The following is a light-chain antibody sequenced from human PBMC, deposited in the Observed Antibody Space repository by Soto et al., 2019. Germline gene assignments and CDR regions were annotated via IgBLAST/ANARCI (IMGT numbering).Light chain of an antibody. J-gene: IGKJ1*01. V-gene: IGKV3-15*01. CDR2: GAS. CDR3: QQYNNWPGT. CDR1: QSVSSD. Sequence: EIVMTQSPATLSVSPGERATLSCRASQSVSSDLAWYQQKPGQAPRLLIYGASIRATGVPATFSGSGSGTEFTLTISSLQSADFAVYYCQQYNNWPGTFGQGTKVEI.